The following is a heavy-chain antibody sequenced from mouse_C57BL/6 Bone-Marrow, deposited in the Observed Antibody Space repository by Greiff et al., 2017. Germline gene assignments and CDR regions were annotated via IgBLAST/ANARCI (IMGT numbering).Heavy chain of an antibody. CDR2: IYPGSGST. Sequence: QVQLQQPGAELVKPGASVKMSCKASGYTFTSYWITWVKQRPGQGLEWIGDIYPGSGSTNYNENFKSKATLTVETPSSTAYMQLSSLTSEDSAVDYCARSLPNYFDYWGQGTTLTVSS. D-gene: IGHD6-2*01. J-gene: IGHJ2*01. CDR1: GYTFTSYW. V-gene: IGHV1-55*01. CDR3: ARSLPNYFDY.